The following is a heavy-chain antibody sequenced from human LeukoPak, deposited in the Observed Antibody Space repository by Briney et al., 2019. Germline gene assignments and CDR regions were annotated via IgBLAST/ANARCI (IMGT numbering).Heavy chain of an antibody. CDR3: ARLLRFGGTKNWFDP. V-gene: IGHV1-2*02. D-gene: IGHD3-3*01. CDR1: GYTFTGYY. CDR2: INPNSGGT. J-gene: IGHJ5*02. Sequence: ASVKVSCKASGYTFTGYYMHWVRQAPGQGLEWMGWINPNSGGTNYAQKFQGRVTMTRDTSISTAYMELSRLRSDDTAVYYCARLLRFGGTKNWFDPWGQGTLVTVSS.